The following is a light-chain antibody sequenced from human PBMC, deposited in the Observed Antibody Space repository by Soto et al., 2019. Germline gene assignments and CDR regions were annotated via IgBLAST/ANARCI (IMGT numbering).Light chain of an antibody. Sequence: EIVLTQSPGTLSLSPGERATLSCRASQSVSSSYLAWYQQKPGQAPRLLISGASRRATGIPDRFSGSGSGIDFTLTISRLEPEDFAVYYCQQYGGSPPFTFGPGTTVDIK. J-gene: IGKJ3*01. CDR3: QQYGGSPPFT. CDR1: QSVSSSY. CDR2: GAS. V-gene: IGKV3-20*01.